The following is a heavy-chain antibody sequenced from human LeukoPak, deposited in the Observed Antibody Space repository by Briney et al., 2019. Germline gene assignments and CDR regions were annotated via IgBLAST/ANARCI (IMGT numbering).Heavy chain of an antibody. V-gene: IGHV4-39*07. Sequence: PSETLSLTCAVSGGSISSNSYYWGWIRQPPGKGLEWIGSIYYSGSTYYNPSLKSRVTISVDTSKNQFSLKLSSVTAADTAVYYCARGAGATTWFDYWGQGTLVTVSS. CDR2: IYYSGST. J-gene: IGHJ4*02. D-gene: IGHD1-26*01. CDR1: GGSISSNSYY. CDR3: ARGAGATTWFDY.